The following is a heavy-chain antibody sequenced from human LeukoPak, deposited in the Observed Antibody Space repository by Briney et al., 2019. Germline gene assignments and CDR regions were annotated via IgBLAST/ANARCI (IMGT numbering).Heavy chain of an antibody. Sequence: GGSLRLSCAASGFSFSTYTMNWVRQAPGKGLEWVSSMSSTGAYIYYADSVKGRFTISRDNAKNSLYLQMNSLRAEDTAVYYCTREDHSNYNYWGQGTLVTVSS. CDR3: TREDHSNYNY. J-gene: IGHJ4*02. V-gene: IGHV3-21*01. D-gene: IGHD4-11*01. CDR1: GFSFSTYT. CDR2: MSSTGAYI.